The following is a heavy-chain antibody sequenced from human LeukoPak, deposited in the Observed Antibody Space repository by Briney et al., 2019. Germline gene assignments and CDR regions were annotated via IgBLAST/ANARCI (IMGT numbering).Heavy chain of an antibody. D-gene: IGHD2-2*01. CDR2: ISPGDSDT. V-gene: IGHV5-51*01. Sequence: GESLKISCKGSGYSFTSYWIGWVRQMPGKGLEWMGIISPGDSDTRYSLSFQGQVTISADKSISTAYLQWSSLKASDTAMYYCARRDIYCSSTSCYDYWGQGTPVTVSS. CDR1: GYSFTSYW. J-gene: IGHJ4*02. CDR3: ARRDIYCSSTSCYDY.